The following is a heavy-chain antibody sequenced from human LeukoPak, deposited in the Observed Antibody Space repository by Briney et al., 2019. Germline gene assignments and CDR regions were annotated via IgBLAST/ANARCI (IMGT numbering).Heavy chain of an antibody. J-gene: IGHJ4*02. CDR3: AREGRKSHSGY. Sequence: PSETLSLTCTVSGGSISSYYWSWIRQPAGKELEWIGRIDASGNTNYNPSLKSRVTKSVDSSKNQFSLKLSSVTAADTAVYYCAREGRKSHSGYWGQGTLVTVSS. CDR2: IDASGNT. CDR1: GGSISSYY. D-gene: IGHD1-14*01. V-gene: IGHV4-4*07.